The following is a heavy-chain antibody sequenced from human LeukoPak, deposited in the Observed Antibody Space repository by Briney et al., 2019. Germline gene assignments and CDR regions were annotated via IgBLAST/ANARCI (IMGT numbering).Heavy chain of an antibody. CDR3: ARVIPPQQLVYYYYYGMDV. CDR1: GFTFSSYW. D-gene: IGHD6-13*01. J-gene: IGHJ6*02. Sequence: GGSLRLSCAASGFTFSSYWMSWVRQAPGKGLEWVANIKQDGSEKYYVDSVKGRFTISRDNAKNSLYLQMNSLRAEDTAVYYCARVIPPQQLVYYYYYGMDVWGQGTTVTVSS. CDR2: IKQDGSEK. V-gene: IGHV3-7*01.